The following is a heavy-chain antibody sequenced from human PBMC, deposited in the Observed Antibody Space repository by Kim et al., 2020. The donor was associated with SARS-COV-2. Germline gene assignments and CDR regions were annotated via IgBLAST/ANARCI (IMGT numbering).Heavy chain of an antibody. D-gene: IGHD6-6*01. CDR3: ARQDSSSSVYFDY. Sequence: SETLSLTCTVSGGSISSYYWSWIRQPPGKGLEWIGYIYYSGSTNYNPSLKSRVTISVDTSKNQFSLKLSSVTAADTAVYYCARQDSSSSVYFDYWGQGTLVTVSS. CDR2: IYYSGST. CDR1: GGSISSYY. J-gene: IGHJ4*02. V-gene: IGHV4-59*13.